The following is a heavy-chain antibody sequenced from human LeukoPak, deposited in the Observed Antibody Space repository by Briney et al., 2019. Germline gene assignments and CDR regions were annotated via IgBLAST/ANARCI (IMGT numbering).Heavy chain of an antibody. CDR1: GGSISSIKYY. J-gene: IGHJ3*02. V-gene: IGHV4-39*07. CDR3: ARSYCSTSCYRSAFDI. Sequence: SETLSLTCTVSGGSISSIKYYWAWIRQPPGMGLEWIGSLYYSGNTYYSPSLKSRVTISVDTSKNQFSLKLSSVTAADTAVYYCARSYCSTSCYRSAFDIWGQGTMVTVSS. D-gene: IGHD2-2*01. CDR2: LYYSGNT.